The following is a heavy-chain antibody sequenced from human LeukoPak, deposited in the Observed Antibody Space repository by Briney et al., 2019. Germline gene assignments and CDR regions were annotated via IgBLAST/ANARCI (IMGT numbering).Heavy chain of an antibody. V-gene: IGHV3-9*01. D-gene: IGHD6-19*01. CDR3: AKAPSGIAVAGYFDY. CDR1: GIHFGEYS. CDR2: FCWNSGSI. Sequence: SLELSCAGPGIHFGEYSKPWGRETSGKGLGWGSGFCWNSGSIGYADSVKGRFTSSRDNAKNSLYLQMNSLRAEDTALYYCAKAPSGIAVAGYFDYWGQGTLVTVSS. J-gene: IGHJ4*02.